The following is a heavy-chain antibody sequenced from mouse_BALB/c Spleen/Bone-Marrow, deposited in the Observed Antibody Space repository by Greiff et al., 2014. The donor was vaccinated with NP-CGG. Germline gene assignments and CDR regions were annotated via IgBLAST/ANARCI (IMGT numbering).Heavy chain of an antibody. D-gene: IGHD1-1*01. J-gene: IGHJ2*01. Sequence: VHVKQSGPELVKPGASVKISCKASGYSFTGYFMNWVMQSHGKSLEWIGRFNPYNGDTFYNQKFKGKATLTVDKSSSTAHMELRSLASEDSAVYYCARSGYYGSSYFDYWGQGTTLTVSS. CDR1: GYSFTGYF. V-gene: IGHV1-20*02. CDR2: FNPYNGDT. CDR3: ARSGYYGSSYFDY.